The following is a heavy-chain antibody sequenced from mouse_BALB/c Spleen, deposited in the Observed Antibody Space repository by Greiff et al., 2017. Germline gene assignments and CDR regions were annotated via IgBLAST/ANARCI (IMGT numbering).Heavy chain of an antibody. CDR2: ISSGGSYT. J-gene: IGHJ4*01. Sequence: DVMLVESGGGLVKPGGSLKLSCAASGFTFSSYTMSWVRQTPEKRLEWVATISSGGSYTYYPDSVKGRFTISRDNAKNTLYLQMSSLKSEDTAMYYCTRGHRGNYCAMDYWGQGTSVTVSS. V-gene: IGHV5-6-4*01. CDR1: GFTFSSYT. CDR3: TRGHRGNYCAMDY. D-gene: IGHD2-1*01.